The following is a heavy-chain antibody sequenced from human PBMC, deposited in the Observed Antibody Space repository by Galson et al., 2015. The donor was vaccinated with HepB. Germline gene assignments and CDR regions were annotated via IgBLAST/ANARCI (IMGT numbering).Heavy chain of an antibody. CDR2: ISYDGSNK. Sequence: SLRLSCAASGFTFSSYAMHWVRQAPGKGLEWVAVISYDGSNKYYADSVKGRFTISRDNSKNTLYLQMNSLRAEDTAVYYCARDPRYCSSTSCYTGALDYWGQGTLVTVSS. CDR1: GFTFSSYA. V-gene: IGHV3-30-3*01. J-gene: IGHJ4*02. D-gene: IGHD2-2*02. CDR3: ARDPRYCSSTSCYTGALDY.